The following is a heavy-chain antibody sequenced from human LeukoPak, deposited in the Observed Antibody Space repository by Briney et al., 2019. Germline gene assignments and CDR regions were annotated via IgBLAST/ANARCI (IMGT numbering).Heavy chain of an antibody. CDR2: ISGSGGST. V-gene: IGHV3-23*01. D-gene: IGHD3-22*01. CDR3: AKEDDSSGYYLPIDY. Sequence: PGGSLRLSCAASGFTFSNYSMSLGRPAPGEGLGGVSAISGSGGSTYYADSVKGRFTISRDNSKNTLYLQMNSLRAEDTAVYYCAKEDDSSGYYLPIDYWGQGTLVTVSS. CDR1: GFTFSNYS. J-gene: IGHJ4*02.